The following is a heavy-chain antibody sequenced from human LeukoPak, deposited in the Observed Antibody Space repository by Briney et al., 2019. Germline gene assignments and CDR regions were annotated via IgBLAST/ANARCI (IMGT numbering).Heavy chain of an antibody. CDR1: GFTFSSYG. Sequence: GGSLRLSCAASGFTFSSYGMHWVRQAPGKGLEWVAVISYDGSNKYYADSVKGRFTISRDNSKNTLYLQMNSLRAEDTAVYYCARRGSSWPLGNYYYYYMDVWGKGTTVTVSS. J-gene: IGHJ6*03. CDR2: ISYDGSNK. CDR3: ARRGSSWPLGNYYYYYMDV. V-gene: IGHV3-30*03. D-gene: IGHD6-13*01.